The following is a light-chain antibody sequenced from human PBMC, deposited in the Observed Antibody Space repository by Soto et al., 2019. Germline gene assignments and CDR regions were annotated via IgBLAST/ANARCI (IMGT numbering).Light chain of an antibody. CDR1: SGDVGRYNY. CDR2: DVN. V-gene: IGLV2-11*01. CDR3: CSYAGSYTLI. Sequence: QSALTQPRSVSGSPGQSVALSCTGTSGDVGRYNYVSWYQQLPGRAPKLLIRDVNKRPSGVPDRFSGSKSGNTASLTISGLQAEDEADYYCCSYAGSYTLIFGGGTKLTVL. J-gene: IGLJ2*01.